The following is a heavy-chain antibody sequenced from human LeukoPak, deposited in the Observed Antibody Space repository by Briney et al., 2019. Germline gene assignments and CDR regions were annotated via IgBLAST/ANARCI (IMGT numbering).Heavy chain of an antibody. Sequence: GGSLRLSCAASGFPFSSFYMSWVRQAPGKGLEWVSSISSSTSYIFYADSVRGRLTISRDNAKNSLYLQMNSLRVEDTAVYYCARDRGSGWHTFDSWGQGTLVTVSS. V-gene: IGHV3-21*01. CDR2: ISSSTSYI. D-gene: IGHD6-19*01. CDR3: ARDRGSGWHTFDS. CDR1: GFPFSSFY. J-gene: IGHJ4*02.